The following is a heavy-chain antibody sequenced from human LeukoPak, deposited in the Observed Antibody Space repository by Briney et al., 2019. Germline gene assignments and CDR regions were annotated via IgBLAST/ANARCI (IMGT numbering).Heavy chain of an antibody. D-gene: IGHD6-19*01. CDR3: ARGDSGITVTGHNNLKQSNWFDP. J-gene: IGHJ5*02. V-gene: IGHV1-2*02. Sequence: ASVKVSCKASGYTFTDYYMHWVRQAPGQRLEWMGWINPNNGGTNYAQNFQGRVTMTRDTSISIVYMELSRLRSDDTAVYYCARGDSGITVTGHNNLKQSNWFDPWGQGTLVTVSS. CDR2: INPNNGGT. CDR1: GYTFTDYY.